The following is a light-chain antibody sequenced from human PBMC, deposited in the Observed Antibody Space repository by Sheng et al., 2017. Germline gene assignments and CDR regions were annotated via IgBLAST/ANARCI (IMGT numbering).Light chain of an antibody. V-gene: IGKV1-9*01. CDR1: QAISSY. CDR2: GAS. J-gene: IGKJ2*01. Sequence: DIQLTQSPSFLSASVGDRVTITCRASQAISSYLAWYQERPGTAPNLLIYGASTLQSGVPSRFRGSGSGTEFTLTISSLQPEDFATYYCQQLHTYPLTFGQGTKVEIK. CDR3: QQLHTYPLT.